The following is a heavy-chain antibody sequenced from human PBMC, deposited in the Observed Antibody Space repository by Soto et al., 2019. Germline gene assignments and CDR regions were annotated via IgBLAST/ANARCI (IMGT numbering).Heavy chain of an antibody. Sequence: GGSLRRSCAASGFTFSSYAMHWVRQAPGKGLEWVAVISYDGSNKYYADSVKGRFTISRDNSKNTLYLQMNSLRAEDTAVYYCARASLEEAPEYDYVWGSYRYSYGMDVWGQGTTVTVSS. V-gene: IGHV3-30-3*01. CDR2: ISYDGSNK. D-gene: IGHD3-16*02. CDR1: GFTFSSYA. J-gene: IGHJ6*02. CDR3: ARASLEEAPEYDYVWGSYRYSYGMDV.